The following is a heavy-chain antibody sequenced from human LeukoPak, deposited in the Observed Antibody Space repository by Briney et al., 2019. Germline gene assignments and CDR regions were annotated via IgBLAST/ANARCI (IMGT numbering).Heavy chain of an antibody. V-gene: IGHV3-23*01. CDR3: AKNIGPYCSSTSCYCDY. CDR1: GFTFSIYA. D-gene: IGHD2-2*01. J-gene: IGHJ4*02. Sequence: PGGSLRLSCAAPGFTFSIYAMSWVRQAPGKGLEWVSTISGSGGSTYYADSVKGRFTISRDNSKNTVYLQMNSLRAEDTAVYYCAKNIGPYCSSTSCYCDYWGQGTLVTVSS. CDR2: ISGSGGST.